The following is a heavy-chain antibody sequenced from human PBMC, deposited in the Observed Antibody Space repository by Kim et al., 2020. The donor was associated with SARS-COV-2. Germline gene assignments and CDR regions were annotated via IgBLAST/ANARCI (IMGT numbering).Heavy chain of an antibody. CDR1: GYTFSSYA. CDR3: ARYGGGSGSYGVNYYYYGMDV. Sequence: SVKVSCKASGYTFSSYAISWVRQAPGQGLEWMGVIIPVFGTANYAQKFQGRVTITADESTSTAYMELSSLRSEDTAVYYCARYGGGSGSYGVNYYYYGMDVWGQGTTVTVSS. J-gene: IGHJ6*02. CDR2: IIPVFGTA. V-gene: IGHV1-69*13. D-gene: IGHD3-10*01.